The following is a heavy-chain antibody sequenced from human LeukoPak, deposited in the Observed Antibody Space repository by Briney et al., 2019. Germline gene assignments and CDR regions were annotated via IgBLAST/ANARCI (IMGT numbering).Heavy chain of an antibody. J-gene: IGHJ4*02. Sequence: GGSLRLSCAASGFTFSSYWMHWVRQAPGKGLVWVSRINTDGSSTSYADSVKGRFTISRDNAKNSLYLQMNSLRAEDTAVYYCARAGGRDGYNYDFDYWGQGTLVTVSS. D-gene: IGHD5-24*01. CDR1: GFTFSSYW. CDR2: INTDGSST. V-gene: IGHV3-74*01. CDR3: ARAGGRDGYNYDFDY.